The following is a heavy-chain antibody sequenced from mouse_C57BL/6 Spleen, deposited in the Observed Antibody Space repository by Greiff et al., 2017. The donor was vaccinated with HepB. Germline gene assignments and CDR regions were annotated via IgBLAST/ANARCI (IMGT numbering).Heavy chain of an antibody. J-gene: IGHJ4*01. CDR1: GFTFSSYA. V-gene: IGHV5-9-1*02. CDR3: TRDVVATPMDY. CDR2: ISSGGDYI. Sequence: EVQRVESGEGLVKPGGSLKLSCAASGFTFSSYAMSWVRQTPEKRLVWVAYISSGGDYIYYADTVKGRFTISRDNARNTLYLQMSSLKSEDTAMYYCTRDVVATPMDYWGQGTSVTVSS. D-gene: IGHD1-1*01.